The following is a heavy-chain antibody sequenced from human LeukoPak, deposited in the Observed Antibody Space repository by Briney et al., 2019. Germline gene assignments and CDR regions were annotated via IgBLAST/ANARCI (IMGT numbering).Heavy chain of an antibody. Sequence: GGSLRLSCAASGFTFSSYGMHWVRQAPGKGLEWVAFIRYDGSNKYYADSVKGRFTISRDNSKNTLYLQMNSLRAEDTAVYYCAKDLFGYCSSTSCNPHNWFDPWGQGTLVTVSS. CDR1: GFTFSSYG. D-gene: IGHD2-2*01. V-gene: IGHV3-30*02. CDR3: AKDLFGYCSSTSCNPHNWFDP. CDR2: IRYDGSNK. J-gene: IGHJ5*02.